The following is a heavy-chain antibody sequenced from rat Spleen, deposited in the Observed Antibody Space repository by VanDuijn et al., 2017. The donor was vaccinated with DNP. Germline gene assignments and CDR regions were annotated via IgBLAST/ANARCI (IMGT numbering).Heavy chain of an antibody. Sequence: EVQLVESGGGLVQPGRSLKLSCAVSGFTFSNHGMAWVRQAPTKGLEWVASISSGGDITDYRDSVKGRFTISRDDAKNTQYRQMDSLRSEDTATYYCARHEEYSSYVYGFAYWGRGTLVTVSS. CDR3: ARHEEYSSYVYGFAY. J-gene: IGHJ3*01. V-gene: IGHV5S13*01. CDR2: ISSGGDIT. CDR1: GFTFSNHG. D-gene: IGHD1-2*01.